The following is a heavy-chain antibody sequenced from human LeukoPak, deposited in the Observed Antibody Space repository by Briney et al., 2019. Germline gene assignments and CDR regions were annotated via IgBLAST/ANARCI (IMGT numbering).Heavy chain of an antibody. J-gene: IGHJ5*02. Sequence: SETLSLTCTVSGGSISGYYWSWIRQPPGKGLEWIGSIYYSGSTYYNPSLKSRVTISVDTSKNQFSLKLSSVTAADTAVYYCARQEIAIAAAGNWFDPWGQGTLVTVSS. CDR2: IYYSGST. CDR3: ARQEIAIAAAGNWFDP. CDR1: GGSISGYY. D-gene: IGHD6-13*01. V-gene: IGHV4-59*05.